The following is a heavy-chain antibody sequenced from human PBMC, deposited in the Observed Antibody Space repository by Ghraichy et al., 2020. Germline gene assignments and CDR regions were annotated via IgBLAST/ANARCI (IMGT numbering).Heavy chain of an antibody. CDR1: GYTFTSYG. CDR2: ISAYNGNT. D-gene: IGHD2-2*01. CDR3: ARVDVVVVPAARGWDWFDP. V-gene: IGHV1-18*01. Sequence: ASVKVSCKASGYTFTSYGISWVRQAPGQGLEWMGWISAYNGNTTYAQKLQGRVTMTTDTSTSTAYMELTSLRSDDTAVYYCARVDVVVVPAARGWDWFDPWGQGTLVIVSS. J-gene: IGHJ5*02.